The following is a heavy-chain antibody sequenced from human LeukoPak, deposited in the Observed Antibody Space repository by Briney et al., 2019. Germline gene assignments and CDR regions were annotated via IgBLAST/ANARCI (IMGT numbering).Heavy chain of an antibody. CDR1: GGSISSSNYY. CDR2: IYYSGST. D-gene: IGHD4-11*01. Sequence: PSQTLSLTCTVSGGSISSSNYYWGWIRQPPGKGLEWIGSIYYSGSTYYSPSLKSRVTISVDTSKNQFSLKLSSVTAADTAVYYCAGRAVLGPESNLGAEYFQHWGQGTLVTVSS. V-gene: IGHV4-39*07. CDR3: AGRAVLGPESNLGAEYFQH. J-gene: IGHJ1*01.